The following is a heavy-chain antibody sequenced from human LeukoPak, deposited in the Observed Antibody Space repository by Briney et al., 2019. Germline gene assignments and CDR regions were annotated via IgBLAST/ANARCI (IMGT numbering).Heavy chain of an antibody. V-gene: IGHV4-34*01. CDR3: ARVKRPFYGSGSYVDY. CDR1: GGSFSGYY. J-gene: IGHJ4*02. CDR2: INHSGST. Sequence: PSQTLSLTCAVYGGSFSGYYWSWIRQPPGKGLEWIGDINHSGSTNYNPSLKSRVTISVEPSKNQFSLKLSSVTAADTAVYYCARVKRPFYGSGSYVDYWGQGTLVTVSS. D-gene: IGHD3-10*01.